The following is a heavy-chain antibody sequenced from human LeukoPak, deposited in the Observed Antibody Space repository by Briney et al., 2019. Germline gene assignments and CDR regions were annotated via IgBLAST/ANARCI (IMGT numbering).Heavy chain of an antibody. CDR1: GGSISSSNW. V-gene: IGHV4-4*02. D-gene: IGHD2-2*01. CDR3: ARDLRAAAYFDY. J-gene: IGHJ4*02. CDR2: IYYSGST. Sequence: PSETLSLTCAVSGGSISSSNWWSWVRQPPGKGLEWIGSIYYSGSTYYNPSLKSRVTISVDTSKNQFSLKLSSVTAADTAVYYCARDLRAAAYFDYWGQGTLVTVSS.